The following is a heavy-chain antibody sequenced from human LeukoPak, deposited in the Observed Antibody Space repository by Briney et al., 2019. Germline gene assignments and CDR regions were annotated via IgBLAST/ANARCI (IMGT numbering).Heavy chain of an antibody. CDR1: GYSFTGYY. V-gene: IGHV1-2*02. CDR3: ARAGLDIRYGSGSYYIYFDY. J-gene: IGHJ4*02. Sequence: ASVKVSCKASGYSFTGYYMHWVRQAPGQGLEWMGRINPNNGETHYAQKFQGRVAMTSDTSINTAYMELSSLRSDDTAVYYCARAGLDIRYGSGSYYIYFDYWGQGTLVTVSS. D-gene: IGHD3-10*01. CDR2: INPNNGET.